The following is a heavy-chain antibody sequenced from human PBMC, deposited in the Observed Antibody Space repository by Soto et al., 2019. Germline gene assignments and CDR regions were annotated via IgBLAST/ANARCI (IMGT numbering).Heavy chain of an antibody. CDR2: IYWNDDK. CDR3: AHITMRYRDFDY. V-gene: IGHV2-5*01. CDR1: GFSLSTSGVG. D-gene: IGHD3-22*01. Sequence: QITLKESGPTLVKPTHTLTLTCTFSGFSLSTSGVGVGWIRQPPGKALEWLALIYWNDDKRYSPSLKSRLTITKDTSKNQVVITITNMDPVDTATYYCAHITMRYRDFDYWGQGTLVTVSS. J-gene: IGHJ4*02.